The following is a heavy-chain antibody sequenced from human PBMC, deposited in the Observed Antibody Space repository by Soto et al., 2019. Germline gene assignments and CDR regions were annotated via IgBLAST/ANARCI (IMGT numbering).Heavy chain of an antibody. D-gene: IGHD2-8*01. V-gene: IGHV3-48*02. CDR1: GFTFNTYS. Sequence: QLVESGGGLVQPGGSPRLSCAASGFTFNTYSMNWVRQAPGKGLEWISYISFSTSTIFYADSVRGRFTISRDNARNSLYLHMNSLKDDDTAVYYCARDNGMAGSFDPWGQGTLVTVSS. CDR2: ISFSTSTI. J-gene: IGHJ5*02. CDR3: ARDNGMAGSFDP.